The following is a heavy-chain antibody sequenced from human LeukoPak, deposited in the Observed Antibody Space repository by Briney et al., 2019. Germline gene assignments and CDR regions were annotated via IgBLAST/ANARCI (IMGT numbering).Heavy chain of an antibody. D-gene: IGHD1-1*01. V-gene: IGHV1-69*01. CDR3: ARGATGTTGGSFDY. CDR1: GGTFSSYA. CDR2: IIPIFGTA. Sequence: GASVKVSCKASGGTFSSYAISWVRQDPGQGLEWMGGIIPIFGTANYAQKFQGRVTITADESTSTAYMELSSLRSEDTAVYYCARGATGTTGGSFDYWGQGTLVTVSS. J-gene: IGHJ4*02.